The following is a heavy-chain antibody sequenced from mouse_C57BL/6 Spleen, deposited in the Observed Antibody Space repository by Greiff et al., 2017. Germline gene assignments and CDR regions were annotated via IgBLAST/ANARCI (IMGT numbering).Heavy chain of an antibody. CDR1: GYTFTSYW. V-gene: IGHV1-69*01. Sequence: QVQLQQPGAELVMPGASVKLSCKASGYTFTSYWMHWVKQRPGQGLEWIGEIDPSDSYTNYNQKFKGKSTLTVDKSYSKAYMQLSSLTSEDSAVYYCARRGHSSGYAMDYWGQGTSVTVSS. D-gene: IGHD3-2*02. CDR2: IDPSDSYT. CDR3: ARRGHSSGYAMDY. J-gene: IGHJ4*01.